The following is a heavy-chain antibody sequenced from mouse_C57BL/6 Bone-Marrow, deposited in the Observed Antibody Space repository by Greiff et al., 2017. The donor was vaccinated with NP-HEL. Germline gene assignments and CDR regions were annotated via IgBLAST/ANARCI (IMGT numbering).Heavy chain of an antibody. CDR2: IDPSDSET. Sequence: QVQLQQSGAELVRPGSSVKLSCKASGYTFTSYWMHWVKQRPIQGLEWIGNIDPSDSETHYNQKFKDKATLTVDKSSSTAYMQLSSLTSEDSAVYYCARSLLREGAMDYWGQGTSVTVSS. CDR3: ARSLLREGAMDY. V-gene: IGHV1-52*01. D-gene: IGHD2-12*01. CDR1: GYTFTSYW. J-gene: IGHJ4*01.